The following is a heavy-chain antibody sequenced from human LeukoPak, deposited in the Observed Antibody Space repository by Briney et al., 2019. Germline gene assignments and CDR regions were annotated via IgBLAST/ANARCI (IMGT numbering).Heavy chain of an antibody. J-gene: IGHJ6*03. V-gene: IGHV1-2*02. D-gene: IGHD1-26*01. Sequence: ASVKGSCKGSLDTFTRYYMHWVRQAPGKGGEWGGCINPNTGGTNYVHRCQGRVTMGRDTSISTAHMELSTLRSDDTAVYYCARDEWEAGSYYYHYYMDVWDKGTTVTVSS. CDR1: LDTFTRYY. CDR2: INPNTGGT. CDR3: ARDEWEAGSYYYHYYMDV.